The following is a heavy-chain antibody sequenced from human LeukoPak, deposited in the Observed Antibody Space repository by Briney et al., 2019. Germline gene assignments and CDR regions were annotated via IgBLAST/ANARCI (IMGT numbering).Heavy chain of an antibody. D-gene: IGHD1-14*01. J-gene: IGHJ4*02. CDR3: ARVREAETNPCPDY. CDR2: IYHSGST. CDR1: GGSISSGSYY. V-gene: IGHV4-30-2*01. Sequence: PSQTLSLTCTVSGGSISSGSYYWSWIRQPPGKGLEWIGYIYHSGSTYYNPSLESRVTISVDTCKNQFSLKLSSVTAADTAVYYCARVREAETNPCPDYWGQGILVTVSS.